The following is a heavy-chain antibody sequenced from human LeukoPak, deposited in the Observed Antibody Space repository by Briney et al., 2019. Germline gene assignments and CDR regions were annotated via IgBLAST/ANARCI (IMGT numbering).Heavy chain of an antibody. CDR1: GYTFTGYY. J-gene: IGHJ6*02. V-gene: IGHV1-2*04. D-gene: IGHD1-26*01. CDR2: INPNSGGT. CDR3: ARDLFPSGSHFRGMDV. Sequence: AASMKVSCKASGYTFTGYYMHWVRQAPGQGLEWMGWINPNSGGTNYAQKFQGWVTMTRDASISTAYMELSRLRSDDTAVYYCARDLFPSGSHFRGMDVWGQGTTVTVSS.